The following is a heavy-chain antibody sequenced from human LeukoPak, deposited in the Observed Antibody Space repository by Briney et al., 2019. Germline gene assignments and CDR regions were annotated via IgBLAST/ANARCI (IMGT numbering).Heavy chain of an antibody. V-gene: IGHV3-23*01. D-gene: IGHD2-2*01. Sequence: GGSLRLSCVASGFTFSSYAMSWVRQAPGKGLEWVSAISGSGGSTYYADSVKGRFTISRDNSKNTLYLQMNSLRAEDTAVYYCAKDRGVVPAHEPDWGQGTLVTVSS. J-gene: IGHJ4*02. CDR1: GFTFSSYA. CDR3: AKDRGVVPAHEPD. CDR2: ISGSGGST.